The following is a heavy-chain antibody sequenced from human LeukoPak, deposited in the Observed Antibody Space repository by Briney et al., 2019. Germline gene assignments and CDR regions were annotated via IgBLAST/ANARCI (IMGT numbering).Heavy chain of an antibody. CDR2: IWDDGSNK. CDR1: GFTFSSYG. CDR3: AKGSPYCSGGSCYSPSDY. J-gene: IGHJ4*02. V-gene: IGHV3-33*06. Sequence: GGSLRLSCGASGFTFSSYGMHWVRQAPGKGLEWVAVIWDDGSNKYYADSVKGRYTISRDNSKNTLYLQMDSLRAEDTAVYYCAKGSPYCSGGSCYSPSDYWGQGTLVTVSS. D-gene: IGHD2-15*01.